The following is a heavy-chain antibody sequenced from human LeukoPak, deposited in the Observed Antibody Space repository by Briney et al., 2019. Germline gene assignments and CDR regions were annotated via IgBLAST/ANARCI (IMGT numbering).Heavy chain of an antibody. V-gene: IGHV3-23*01. J-gene: IGHJ6*02. D-gene: IGHD3-10*01. CDR3: AKVPYSDYGSGRPPFMDA. Sequence: GGALRISCAASGFTFSSYAMSLVRQGPGQGVGWVSNLRDRGGETYYADSGKGRFTISRDNSKSTLYLQMNSLRAEDTAVYYCAKVPYSDYGSGRPPFMDAWGQGITVAISS. CDR2: LRDRGGET. CDR1: GFTFSSYA.